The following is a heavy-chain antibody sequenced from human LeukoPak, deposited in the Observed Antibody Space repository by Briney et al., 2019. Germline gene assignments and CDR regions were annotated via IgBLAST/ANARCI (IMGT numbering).Heavy chain of an antibody. D-gene: IGHD6-19*01. CDR1: GYTFTTYP. Sequence: ASVKVSCKASGYTFTTYPMNWVRQAPGQRLEWMGWINADNGNRKYSQKFQDRVTITRETSATTAYMELNSLTSEDTAVYYCARVSDDSGWNFDYWGQGTLVTVSS. J-gene: IGHJ4*02. CDR3: ARVSDDSGWNFDY. V-gene: IGHV1-3*01. CDR2: INADNGNR.